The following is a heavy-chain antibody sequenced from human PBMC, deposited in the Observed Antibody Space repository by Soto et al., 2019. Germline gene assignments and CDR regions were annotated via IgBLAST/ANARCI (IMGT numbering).Heavy chain of an antibody. CDR2: INPSGRST. CDR1: GYTFTSYY. Sequence: SPKVPCKASGYTFTSYYMHWVRQAPVQGLVLMGIINPSGRSTSYAQKFQGRVTMTRDTSTSTVYMELSSLRSEDTAVYYCARGRPYYDFWSGADDFDIWG. D-gene: IGHD3-3*01. CDR3: ARGRPYYDFWSGADDFDI. V-gene: IGHV1-46*01. J-gene: IGHJ3*02.